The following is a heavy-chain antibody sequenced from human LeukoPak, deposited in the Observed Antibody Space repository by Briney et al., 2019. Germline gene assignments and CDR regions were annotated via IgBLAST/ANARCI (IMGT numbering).Heavy chain of an antibody. Sequence: PSETLSLTCTVSGGSISSSSYYGGWIRQPPGKGLEWIGSIYYSGSTYYNPSLKSRVTISVDKSRNQFSLKLSSVTAADTAVYYCARASHDYGDYSHFDYWGQGTLVTVSS. J-gene: IGHJ4*02. V-gene: IGHV4-39*07. CDR2: IYYSGST. CDR3: ARASHDYGDYSHFDY. CDR1: GGSISSSSYY. D-gene: IGHD4-17*01.